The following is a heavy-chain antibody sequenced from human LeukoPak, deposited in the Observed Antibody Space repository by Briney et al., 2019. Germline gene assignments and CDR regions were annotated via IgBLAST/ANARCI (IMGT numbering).Heavy chain of an antibody. Sequence: GGSLRLSCAASGFTFSTYNIHWVRQAPGKGLEWVAVISYDGSNKYYADSVKGRFTISRDNSKNTLYLQMSSLRAEDTAVYYCAREREGMDYYDSSGYYDYWGQGTLVTVSS. CDR3: AREREGMDYYDSSGYYDY. D-gene: IGHD3-22*01. CDR1: GFTFSTYN. J-gene: IGHJ4*02. V-gene: IGHV3-30*04. CDR2: ISYDGSNK.